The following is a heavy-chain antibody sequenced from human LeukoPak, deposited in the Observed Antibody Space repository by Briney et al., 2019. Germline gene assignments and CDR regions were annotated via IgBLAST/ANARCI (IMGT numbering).Heavy chain of an antibody. CDR3: ATRTGTTLLTGYYYMDV. J-gene: IGHJ6*03. Sequence: GASVKVSCKASGYTFTSYGISWVRQAPGQGLEWMGWISAYNGNTNYAQKLQGRVTMTTDTSTSTAYMELRSLRSDDTAVYYCATRTGTTLLTGYYYMDVWGKGTTVTVSS. CDR1: GYTFTSYG. D-gene: IGHD1-1*01. CDR2: ISAYNGNT. V-gene: IGHV1-18*01.